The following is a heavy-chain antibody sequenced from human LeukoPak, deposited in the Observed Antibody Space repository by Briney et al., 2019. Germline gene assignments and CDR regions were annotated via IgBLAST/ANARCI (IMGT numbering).Heavy chain of an antibody. Sequence: GGSLRLSCAASGFTFSSYWMSWIRQAPGKGLEWVANIKQDGSEKYYVDSVKGRFTISRDNAKNSPYLQMNSLRAEDTAVYYCAKASFLAEGDYWGQGTLVTVSS. J-gene: IGHJ4*02. CDR1: GFTFSSYW. V-gene: IGHV3-7*03. CDR3: AKASFLAEGDY. D-gene: IGHD3-3*01. CDR2: IKQDGSEK.